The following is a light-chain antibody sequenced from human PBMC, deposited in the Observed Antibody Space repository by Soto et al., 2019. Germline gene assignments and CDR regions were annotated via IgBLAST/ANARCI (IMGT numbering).Light chain of an antibody. CDR2: DVT. CDR1: SSDFGGYNF. V-gene: IGLV2-11*01. J-gene: IGLJ2*01. Sequence: QSALTQPRSVSGSPGQSVTISCTGTSSDFGGYNFVSWYQHHPGNAPKLLIYDVTTRPSGVPDRFSASKSGNTASLTTSGRHAEDDADYYCCSYAGTDTTHLVFGGGTKLTDL. CDR3: CSYAGTDTTHLV.